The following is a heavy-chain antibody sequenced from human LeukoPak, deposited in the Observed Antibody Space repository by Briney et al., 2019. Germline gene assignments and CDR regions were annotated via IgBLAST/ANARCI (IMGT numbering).Heavy chain of an antibody. CDR1: GGSFSGYY. CDR2: INHSGST. Sequence: SETLSLTCAVYGGSFSGYYWSWIRQPPGKGLEWIGKINHSGSTNYTPSPKSRVTISVDTSKNQFSLKLSSVTAADTAVYYCARLHLVSSGWYPMADSWGQGTLVTVSS. J-gene: IGHJ4*02. D-gene: IGHD6-19*01. V-gene: IGHV4-34*01. CDR3: ARLHLVSSGWYPMADS.